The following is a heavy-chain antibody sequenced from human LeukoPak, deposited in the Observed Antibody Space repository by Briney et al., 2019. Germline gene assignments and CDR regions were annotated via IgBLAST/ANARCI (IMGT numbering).Heavy chain of an antibody. CDR3: ARHDFWSGFKGGDY. CDR1: GRTFDDYS. J-gene: IGHJ4*02. D-gene: IGHD3-3*01. CDR2: ITWDGGST. Sequence: GGSLRLYCAASGRTFDDYSMHWVRQAPGKGLEWVSLITWDGGSTYYADSVKGRFTISRDNAKNSLYLQMNSLRAEDTAFYYCARHDFWSGFKGGDYWGQGTLVTVSS. V-gene: IGHV3-43*01.